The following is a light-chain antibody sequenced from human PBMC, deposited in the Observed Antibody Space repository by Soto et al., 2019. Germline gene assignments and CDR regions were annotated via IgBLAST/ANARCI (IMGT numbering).Light chain of an antibody. CDR1: QSISNN. J-gene: IGKJ1*01. Sequence: IVMTQSPATLSVSPGERVTLSCRASQSISNNLAWYQQKPGQAPRLLIYGVSTRATGIPDRFSGSGSGTEFTLTISSLLSEDFAVYYCQQYNSWPTFGQGTKV. CDR3: QQYNSWPT. CDR2: GVS. V-gene: IGKV3-15*01.